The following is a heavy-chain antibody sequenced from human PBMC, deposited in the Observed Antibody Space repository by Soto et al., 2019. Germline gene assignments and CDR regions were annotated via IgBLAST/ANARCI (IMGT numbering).Heavy chain of an antibody. J-gene: IGHJ3*02. CDR2: ISSSGGST. V-gene: IGHV3-23*01. Sequence: GGSLRLSCAASGFTFSRYSMNWVRQAPGKGLEWVSSISSSGGSTYYADSVKGRFTISRDNSKNTLYLQMNSLRAEDTAVYYCAKVWGIAAAADAFDIWGQGTMVTVAS. D-gene: IGHD6-13*01. CDR1: GFTFSRYS. CDR3: AKVWGIAAAADAFDI.